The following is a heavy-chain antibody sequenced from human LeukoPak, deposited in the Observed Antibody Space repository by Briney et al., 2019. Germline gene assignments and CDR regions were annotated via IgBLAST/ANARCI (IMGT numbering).Heavy chain of an antibody. J-gene: IGHJ2*01. D-gene: IGHD3-9*01. CDR2: IYYSGST. CDR1: GGSLSSYY. CDR3: ARRHYDILTGYYSPYWYFDL. Sequence: PSETLSLTCTVSGGSLSSYYWSWIRQPPGKGLEWIGYIYYSGSTNYNPSLKSRVTISVDTSKNQFSLKLSSVTAADTAVYYCARRHYDILTGYYSPYWYFDLWGRGTLVTVSS. V-gene: IGHV4-59*08.